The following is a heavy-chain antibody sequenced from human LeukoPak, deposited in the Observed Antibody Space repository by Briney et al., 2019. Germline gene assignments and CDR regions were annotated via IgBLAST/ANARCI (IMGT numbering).Heavy chain of an antibody. CDR2: MYHSGST. CDR1: GGSMSRYY. Sequence: PSETLSLTCTVSGGSMSRYYWSWIRQPPGKGLEWIGYMYHSGSTKYNPSLKSRVTISVDTSKNQFSLKLSSVTAADTAVYYCARSSTGSYFDYWGQGTLVTVSS. D-gene: IGHD3-3*02. CDR3: ARSSTGSYFDY. J-gene: IGHJ4*02. V-gene: IGHV4-59*01.